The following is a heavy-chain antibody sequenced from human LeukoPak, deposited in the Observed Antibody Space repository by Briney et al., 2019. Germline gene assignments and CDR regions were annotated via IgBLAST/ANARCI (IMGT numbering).Heavy chain of an antibody. J-gene: IGHJ5*02. D-gene: IGHD3-16*01. CDR2: IYYSGST. Sequence: SETLSLTCTVSGGSISSYYWSWIRQPPGKGLEWIGYIYYSGSTYYNPSHKSRVTLSVDTSKNQFSLKLNSVTAADTAVYYCARQRGRNWFDPWGQGTLVTVSS. CDR3: ARQRGRNWFDP. CDR1: GGSISSYY. V-gene: IGHV4-59*08.